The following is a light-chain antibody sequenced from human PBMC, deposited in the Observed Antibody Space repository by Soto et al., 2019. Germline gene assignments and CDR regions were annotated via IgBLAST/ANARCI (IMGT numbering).Light chain of an antibody. Sequence: EIVLTQSPATLSLSPGERATLSCRASQSVSNNYLAWYQQKPGQAPRLLIYGASSRATGIPDRFSGSGSGTDFTLTISRLEPEDFAVYYCQQYGSSPLTFGQGTKVDIK. V-gene: IGKV3-20*01. CDR1: QSVSNNY. J-gene: IGKJ1*01. CDR3: QQYGSSPLT. CDR2: GAS.